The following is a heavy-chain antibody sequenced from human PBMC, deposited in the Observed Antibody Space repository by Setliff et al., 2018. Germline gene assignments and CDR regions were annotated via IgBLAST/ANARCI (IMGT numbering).Heavy chain of an antibody. J-gene: IGHJ4*02. D-gene: IGHD4-17*01. CDR1: GGSISSIYW. Sequence: SETLSLTCAVSGGSISSIYWWSWVRQPPGKGLEWIGEINHSGSTNYNPSLKSRVTISVDKSKNQFSPRLTSVTAADTAVYYCARAYGGGHDYWGQGTLVTVSS. V-gene: IGHV4-4*02. CDR2: INHSGST. CDR3: ARAYGGGHDY.